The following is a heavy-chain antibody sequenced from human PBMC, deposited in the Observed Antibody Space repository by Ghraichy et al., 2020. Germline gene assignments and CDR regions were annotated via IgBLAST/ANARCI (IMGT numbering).Heavy chain of an antibody. V-gene: IGHV4-39*01. CDR1: GGSISSSNYY. Sequence: SETLSLTCTVSGGSISSSNYYWGWIRQPPGKGLEWIGSIYYRGTTYYNPSLKSRVTISVDTSKNQFSLELTSVTAADTAVYYCVRVTAVKNCFDPWGPGTLVTVSS. CDR2: IYYRGTT. CDR3: VRVTAVKNCFDP. D-gene: IGHD6-19*01. J-gene: IGHJ5*02.